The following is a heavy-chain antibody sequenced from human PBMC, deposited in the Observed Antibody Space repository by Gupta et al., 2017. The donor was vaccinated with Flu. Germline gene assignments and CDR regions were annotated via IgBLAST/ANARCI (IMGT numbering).Heavy chain of an antibody. V-gene: IGHV3-21*06. CDR2: ISSSSSFT. D-gene: IGHD2-2*01. CDR1: YD. J-gene: IGHJ6*03. CDR3: ARDPAPRKFSSYMDA. Sequence: YDMNWVRQAPGKGLAWVASISSSSSFTYYAVSVKGRFTISRDNAKNSLYLELNSLTDEDTAIYYCARDPAPRKFSSYMDAWGNGTMVTVSS.